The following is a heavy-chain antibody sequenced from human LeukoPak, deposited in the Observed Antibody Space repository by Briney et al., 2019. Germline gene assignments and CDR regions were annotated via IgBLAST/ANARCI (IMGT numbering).Heavy chain of an antibody. CDR3: ARNNGMDV. Sequence: GGSLRLSCAASGFALSSHWMTWVRQVPGRGPEWVANVNRDGSETNYLDSVKGRFTISKDNAKNSLYLQMNSLRAEDTALYHCARNNGMDVWGQGTTVIVSS. J-gene: IGHJ6*02. CDR2: VNRDGSET. CDR1: GFALSSHW. V-gene: IGHV3-7*03.